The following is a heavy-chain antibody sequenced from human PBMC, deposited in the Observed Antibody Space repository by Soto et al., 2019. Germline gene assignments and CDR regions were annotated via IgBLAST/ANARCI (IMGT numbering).Heavy chain of an antibody. V-gene: IGHV3-30*18. CDR3: AKESALRYGRGYYYGMDV. CDR2: ISYDGSNK. D-gene: IGHD3-9*01. J-gene: IGHJ6*02. CDR1: GFTFSSYG. Sequence: QVQLVESGGGVVQPGRSLRLSCAASGFTFSSYGMHWVRQAPGKGLEWVADISYDGSNKYYADPVKGRFTISRDNSKNTLYLQMNSLRAEDTAVYYCAKESALRYGRGYYYGMDVWGQGTTVTVSS.